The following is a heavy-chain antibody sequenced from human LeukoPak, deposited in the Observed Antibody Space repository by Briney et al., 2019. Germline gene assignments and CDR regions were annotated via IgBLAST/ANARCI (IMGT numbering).Heavy chain of an antibody. CDR1: GYTFTGYY. Sequence: ASVKVSCKASGYTFTGYYMHWVRQAPGQGLEWMGWINPNSGGTNYAQKFQGWVTMARDTSISTAYMELSRLRSDDTAVYYCARPRADGYPDYWGQGTLVTVSS. J-gene: IGHJ4*02. CDR2: INPNSGGT. CDR3: ARPRADGYPDY. D-gene: IGHD5-24*01. V-gene: IGHV1-2*04.